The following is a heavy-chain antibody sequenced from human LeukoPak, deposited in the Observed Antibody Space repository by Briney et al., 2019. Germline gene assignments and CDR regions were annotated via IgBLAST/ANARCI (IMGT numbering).Heavy chain of an antibody. CDR1: GFTFSSYS. CDR2: INTSSSYI. J-gene: IGHJ4*02. D-gene: IGHD5-12*01. Sequence: GGSLRLSCAASGFTFSSYSMNWVRQAPGQGLEWVSTINTSSSYIYYAHSVKGRFTISRDNSKNTLYLQMNSLRAEDTAVYYCARSGGYSGYDFQYYFDYWGQGPLVTVSS. V-gene: IGHV3-21*01. CDR3: ARSGGYSGYDFQYYFDY.